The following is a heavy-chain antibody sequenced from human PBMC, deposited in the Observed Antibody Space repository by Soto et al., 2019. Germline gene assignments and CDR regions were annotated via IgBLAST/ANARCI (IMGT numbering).Heavy chain of an antibody. CDR3: AKYSAMIVVVSAFQH. CDR2: ISYDGSNK. J-gene: IGHJ1*01. D-gene: IGHD3-22*01. CDR1: GFTFSSYG. V-gene: IGHV3-30*18. Sequence: QVQLVESGGGVVQPGRSLRLSCAASGFTFSSYGMHWVRQAPGKGLEWVAVISYDGSNKYYADSVKGRFTISRDNSKNTLYLQMNSLRAEDTAVYYCAKYSAMIVVVSAFQHWGQGTLVTVSS.